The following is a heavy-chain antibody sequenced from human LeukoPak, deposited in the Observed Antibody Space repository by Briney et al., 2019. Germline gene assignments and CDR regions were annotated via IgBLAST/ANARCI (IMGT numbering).Heavy chain of an antibody. CDR3: AGASYQRIYYFDY. J-gene: IGHJ4*02. CDR1: GGSISSGRYY. V-gene: IGHV4-61*01. CDR2: IYYSGST. D-gene: IGHD2-2*01. Sequence: PETLSLTCSVSGGSISSGRYYWVWIRQTPGKGLEWIGYIYYSGSTNYNPSLKSRVTISVDTSKNHFSLRLTSVTAADTAVYYCAGASYQRIYYFDYWGQGTLVTVSS.